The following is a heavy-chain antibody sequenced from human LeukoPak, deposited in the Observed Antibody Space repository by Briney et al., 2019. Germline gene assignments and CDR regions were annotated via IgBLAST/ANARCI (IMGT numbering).Heavy chain of an antibody. J-gene: IGHJ3*01. CDR2: INHSGST. Sequence: SETLSLTCAVYGGSFSGYYWSWIRQPPGKGLEWIGEINHSGSTNYNPSLKSRVTISVDTSKNQFSLKLSSVTAADTAVYYCARDCWGQAVGSIAAAFCDWGQGTMVTVSS. V-gene: IGHV4-34*01. D-gene: IGHD6-13*01. CDR1: GGSFSGYY. CDR3: ARDCWGQAVGSIAAAFCD.